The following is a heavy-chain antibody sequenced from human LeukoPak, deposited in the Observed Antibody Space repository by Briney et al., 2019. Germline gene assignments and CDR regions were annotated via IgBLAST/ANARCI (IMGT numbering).Heavy chain of an antibody. D-gene: IGHD3-16*02. Sequence: GGSLSLSCTASGFTFSDYEMGWVRQAPGKGLEWVSYISSDGSTIYYAGSVKGRFTISRDNAKNSLYLQMNSLRAEDTAVYYCARAIYHLDYWGQGTLVTVSS. CDR3: ARAIYHLDY. V-gene: IGHV3-48*03. CDR1: GFTFSDYE. CDR2: ISSDGSTI. J-gene: IGHJ4*02.